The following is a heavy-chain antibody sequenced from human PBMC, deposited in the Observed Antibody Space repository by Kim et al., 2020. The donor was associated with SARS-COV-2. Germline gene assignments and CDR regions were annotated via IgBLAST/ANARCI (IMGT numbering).Heavy chain of an antibody. Sequence: GGSLRLSCAASGFNFGNFSMNWVRQAPGRGLEWISFISSMGTTIYYTDSVKGRFTTSRDNAKNSLFLHLRSLRAEDTAVYYCARGGSCSDGLFFPYSVYDFWGRGTLVTFST. D-gene: IGHD2-2*03. CDR2: ISSMGTTI. CDR1: GFNFGNFS. J-gene: IGHJ3*01. V-gene: IGHV3-48*04. CDR3: ARGGSCSDGLFFPYSVYDF.